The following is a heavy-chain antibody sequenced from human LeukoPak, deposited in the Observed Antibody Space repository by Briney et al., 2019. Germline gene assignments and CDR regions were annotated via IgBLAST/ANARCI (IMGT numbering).Heavy chain of an antibody. CDR1: GFTFSDYY. J-gene: IGHJ4*02. D-gene: IGHD3-22*01. Sequence: GGSLRLSCAASGFTFSDYYMSWIRQAPGKGLEWVSYISSSGSTIYYADSVKGRFTISRDNAKNSLYLQMNSLRAEDAAVYYCARDHYYDSSPLDYWGQGTLVTVSS. V-gene: IGHV3-11*04. CDR3: ARDHYYDSSPLDY. CDR2: ISSSGSTI.